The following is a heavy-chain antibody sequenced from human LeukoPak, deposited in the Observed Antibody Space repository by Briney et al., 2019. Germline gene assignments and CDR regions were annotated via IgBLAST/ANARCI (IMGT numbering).Heavy chain of an antibody. D-gene: IGHD6-19*01. J-gene: IGHJ3*02. CDR2: IIPIFGTA. V-gene: IGHV1-69*05. CDR1: GYTFTSYY. Sequence: GASVKVSCKASGYTFTSYYMHWVRQAPGQGLEWMGRIIPIFGTANYAQKFQGRVTITTDESTSTAYMELSSLRSEDTAVYYCARDDSSGWATELTFDIWGQGTMVTVSS. CDR3: ARDDSSGWATELTFDI.